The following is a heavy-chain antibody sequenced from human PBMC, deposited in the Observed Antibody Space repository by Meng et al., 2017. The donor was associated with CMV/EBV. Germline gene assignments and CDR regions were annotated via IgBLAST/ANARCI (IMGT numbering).Heavy chain of an antibody. V-gene: IGHV4-39*07. J-gene: IGHJ4*02. CDR2: IYYSGST. Sequence: SETLSLTCTVSGGSISSSSYYWGWIRKPPGKGLEWIGSIYYSGSTYYNPSLKSRVTISVDTSKNQFSLKLSSVTAADTAVYYCRVYSSGWYYFDYWGQGTLVTVSS. D-gene: IGHD6-19*01. CDR3: RVYSSGWYYFDY. CDR1: GGSISSSSYY.